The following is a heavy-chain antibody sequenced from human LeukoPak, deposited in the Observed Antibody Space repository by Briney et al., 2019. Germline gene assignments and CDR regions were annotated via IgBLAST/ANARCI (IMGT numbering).Heavy chain of an antibody. CDR3: ARGPRLGALSSRAAFDI. CDR2: ISYDGSNK. V-gene: IGHV3-30*04. J-gene: IGHJ3*02. Sequence: GSLRRSCAASGVTFSGYAMQWFVQAPGKGREWWAFISYDGSNKYYADSVKGRFTISRENSPNTPSLQMNSLRAADTAVYYRARGPRLGALSSRAAFDISGHGTMVTASS. CDR1: GVTFSGYA. D-gene: IGHD3-16*02.